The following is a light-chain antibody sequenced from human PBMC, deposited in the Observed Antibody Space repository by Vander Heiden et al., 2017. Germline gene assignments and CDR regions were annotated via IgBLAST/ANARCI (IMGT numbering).Light chain of an antibody. CDR3: CSYAGSSTFEV. J-gene: IGLJ2*01. CDR2: EVS. V-gene: IGLV2-23*02. Sequence: QSALTQPASVSGSPGQSITISCTGTSSDVGSYNLVSWYQQHPGKAPKLMIYEVSKRPSGVSNRFSGSKSGNTASLTIPGLQAEDEADYYCCSYAGSSTFEVFGGGTKLTVL. CDR1: SSDVGSYNL.